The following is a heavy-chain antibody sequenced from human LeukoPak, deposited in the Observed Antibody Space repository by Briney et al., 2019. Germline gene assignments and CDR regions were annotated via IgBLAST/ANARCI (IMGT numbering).Heavy chain of an antibody. CDR3: ARDYSSSWLAGAFDI. CDR2: IYYSGST. Sequence: SETLSLTCTVSGGSISSYYWSWIRQPPGKGLEWIGYIYYSGSTNYNPSPKSRVTISVDTSKNQFSLKLSSVTAADTAVYYCARDYSSSWLAGAFDIWGQGTMVTVSS. CDR1: GGSISSYY. D-gene: IGHD6-13*01. V-gene: IGHV4-59*01. J-gene: IGHJ3*02.